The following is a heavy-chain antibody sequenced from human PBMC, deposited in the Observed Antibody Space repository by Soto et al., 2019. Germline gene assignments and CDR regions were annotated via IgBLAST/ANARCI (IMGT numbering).Heavy chain of an antibody. Sequence: EVQLVESGGGLVQPGGSLRLSCAASGFTFSSYSMNWVRQAPGKGLEWVSYISSSSSTIYYADSVMGRFTISRDNAKNSLYLQMNSLRAEDTAVYYCARDSGYSYGPFDYWGQGTLVTVSS. CDR2: ISSSSSTI. V-gene: IGHV3-48*01. D-gene: IGHD5-18*01. CDR3: ARDSGYSYGPFDY. CDR1: GFTFSSYS. J-gene: IGHJ4*02.